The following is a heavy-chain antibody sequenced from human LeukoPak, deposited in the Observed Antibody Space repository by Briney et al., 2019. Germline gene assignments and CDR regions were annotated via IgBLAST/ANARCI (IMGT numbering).Heavy chain of an antibody. Sequence: SETLSLTCTVSGGSINGGNYYWTWIRQPAGKGLEWIGRISPSGSTNYNPSLTSRVTISVDTSKNQFSLKLSFVTAADTAVYYCARGGYYYLDVWGKGTTVAVSS. J-gene: IGHJ6*03. CDR2: ISPSGST. CDR1: GGSINGGNYY. D-gene: IGHD3-16*01. CDR3: ARGGYYYLDV. V-gene: IGHV4-61*02.